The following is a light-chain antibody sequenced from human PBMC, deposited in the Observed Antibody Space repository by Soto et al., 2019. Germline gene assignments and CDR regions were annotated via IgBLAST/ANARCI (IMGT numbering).Light chain of an antibody. CDR2: DVS. CDR3: SSSTRSSTLL. Sequence: QSALTQPASVSGSPGQSITISCSGTSSDVGSYNYVSWYQQHPDRAPKLMIYDVSNRPSGVSNRFSGSKSGNTASLTISGLQAEDEADYYCSSSTRSSTLLFGGGTQLTVL. CDR1: SSDVGSYNY. V-gene: IGLV2-14*01. J-gene: IGLJ3*02.